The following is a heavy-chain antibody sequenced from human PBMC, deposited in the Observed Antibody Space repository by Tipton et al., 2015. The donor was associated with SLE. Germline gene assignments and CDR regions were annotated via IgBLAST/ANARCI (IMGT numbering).Heavy chain of an antibody. J-gene: IGHJ4*02. CDR1: GDSISSSAYY. D-gene: IGHD3-9*01. Sequence: TLSLTCIVSGDSISSSAYYWGWIRQPPGKGLEWIGSLYNSGTYYNPSLKSRVSISGDTSKNQFALRLSSVTAADTAVDYWARPLRYFGWAPWRWGQGTLVTVSS. CDR2: LYNSGT. V-gene: IGHV4-39*01. CDR3: ARPLRYFGWAPWR.